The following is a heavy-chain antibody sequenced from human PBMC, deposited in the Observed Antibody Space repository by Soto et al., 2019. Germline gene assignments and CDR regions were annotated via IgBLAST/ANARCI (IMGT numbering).Heavy chain of an antibody. D-gene: IGHD3-3*01. CDR2: IYYSGST. Sequence: QVQLQESGPGLVKPSQTLSLTCTVSGGSISSGGYYWSWIRQHPGKGLEWIGYIYYSGSTYYNPSLKRRVTISVDTSKNQFSLKLSSVTAADTALYYCARGITIFGVVTWYFDYWGQGTLVTVSS. V-gene: IGHV4-31*03. CDR3: ARGITIFGVVTWYFDY. CDR1: GGSISSGGYY. J-gene: IGHJ4*02.